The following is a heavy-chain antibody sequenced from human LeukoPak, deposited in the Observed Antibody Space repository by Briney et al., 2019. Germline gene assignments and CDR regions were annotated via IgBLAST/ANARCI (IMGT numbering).Heavy chain of an antibody. CDR1: GYTFTSYA. J-gene: IGHJ5*02. D-gene: IGHD6-13*01. CDR3: AREGAAAGTFGFDP. Sequence: GASVKVSCKASGYTFTSYAMNWVRQAPGQGLEWMGWINTNTGNPTYAQGFTGRFVFSLDTSVSTAYLQISSLKAEDTAVYYCAREGAAAGTFGFDPWGQGTLVTVSS. CDR2: INTNTGNP. V-gene: IGHV7-4-1*02.